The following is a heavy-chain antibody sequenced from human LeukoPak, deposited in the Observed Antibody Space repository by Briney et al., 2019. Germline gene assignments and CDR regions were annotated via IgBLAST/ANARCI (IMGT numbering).Heavy chain of an antibody. CDR2: TYYRSKWYN. V-gene: IGHV6-1*01. CDR3: ARARSDSSGYYSGAFDI. D-gene: IGHD3-22*01. Sequence: SQTLSLTCAISGDSVSSSTSAWNWVRQSPSRGLEWLGRTYYRSKWYNDYEVSVKSRITINPDPSKNQFSLQLNSVTPEDTAVYYCARARSDSSGYYSGAFDIWGQGTMVTVSS. CDR1: GDSVSSSTSA. J-gene: IGHJ3*02.